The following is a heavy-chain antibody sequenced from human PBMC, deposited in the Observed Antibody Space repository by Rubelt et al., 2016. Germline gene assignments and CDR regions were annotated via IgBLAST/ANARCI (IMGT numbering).Heavy chain of an antibody. CDR3: ARRDGYNWDDAFDI. CDR1: GYTFTSYG. D-gene: IGHD5-24*01. CDR2: ISAYNGNT. Sequence: QVQLVQSGAEVKKPGASVKVSCKASGYTFTSYGISWVRQAPRQGLEWMGWISAYNGNTNYAQELQGRVTRTTDTSTSTAYMELRSLRSDDTAVYYCARRDGYNWDDAFDIWGQGTMVTVSS. J-gene: IGHJ3*02. V-gene: IGHV1-18*01.